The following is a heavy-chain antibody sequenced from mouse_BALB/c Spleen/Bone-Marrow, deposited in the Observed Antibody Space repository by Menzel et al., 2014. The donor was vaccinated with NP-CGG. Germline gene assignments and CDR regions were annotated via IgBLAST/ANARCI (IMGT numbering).Heavy chain of an antibody. CDR1: GYTFTSYV. Sequence: VHVKQSGPELAKPGASVKMSCKASGYTFTSYVMHWVKQKPGQGLEWIGYINPYNDGTKYNEKFKGKATLTSDKSSSTAYMELSSLTSEDSAVYYCAKGDNYRYDFDYWGQGTTLTVSS. D-gene: IGHD2-14*01. CDR2: INPYNDGT. V-gene: IGHV1-14*01. CDR3: AKGDNYRYDFDY. J-gene: IGHJ2*01.